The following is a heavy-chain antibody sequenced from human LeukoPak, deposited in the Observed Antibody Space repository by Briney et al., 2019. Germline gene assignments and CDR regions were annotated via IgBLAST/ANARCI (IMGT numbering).Heavy chain of an antibody. V-gene: IGHV4-38-2*01. CDR2: LYHSGST. J-gene: IGHJ4*02. Sequence: PSETLSLTCAVSGYSISSGYYWGWIRQPPGRGLEWIGSLYHSGSTYYNPSLKSRVTISVDTSKNQFSLRLTSVTAADTAVYCCARVGGPWSYMVRGVQYFDYWGQGTLVTVSS. D-gene: IGHD3-10*01. CDR3: ARVGGPWSYMVRGVQYFDY. CDR1: GYSISSGYY.